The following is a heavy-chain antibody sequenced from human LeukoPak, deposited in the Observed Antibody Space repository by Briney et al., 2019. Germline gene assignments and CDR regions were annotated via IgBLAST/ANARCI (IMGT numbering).Heavy chain of an antibody. Sequence: SQTLSLTCTVSGGSISSGGYYWSWIRQHPGKGLEWSGYIYYSGSTYYNPSLKRRVTISVDTSKNQFSLKLSSVTAADTAVYYCARDLWDSGYGLNYWGQGTLVTVSP. CDR3: ARDLWDSGYGLNY. V-gene: IGHV4-31*03. J-gene: IGHJ4*02. CDR1: GGSISSGGYY. CDR2: IYYSGST. D-gene: IGHD5-12*01.